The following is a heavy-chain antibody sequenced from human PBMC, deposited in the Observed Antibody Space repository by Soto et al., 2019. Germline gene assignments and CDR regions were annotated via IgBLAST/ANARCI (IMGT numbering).Heavy chain of an antibody. CDR1: GGSVSSGSYY. J-gene: IGHJ5*02. CDR2: IYYSGST. Sequence: SETLSLTCTVSGGSVSSGSYYWSWIRQPPGKGLEWIGYIYYSGSTNYNPSLKSRVTISVDTSKNQFSLKLSSVTAADTAVYYCASYTYYGSGSQNWFDPWGQGTLVTVSS. D-gene: IGHD3-10*01. CDR3: ASYTYYGSGSQNWFDP. V-gene: IGHV4-61*01.